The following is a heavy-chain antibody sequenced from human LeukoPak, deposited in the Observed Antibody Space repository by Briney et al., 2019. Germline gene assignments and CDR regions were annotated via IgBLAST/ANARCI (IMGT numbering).Heavy chain of an antibody. V-gene: IGHV3-7*01. J-gene: IGHJ5*01. CDR1: GYTFRNYW. CDR3: AGERPSSSWYDF. CDR2: IKQDGSET. Sequence: GGSLRLSCGASGYTFRNYWMSWVRQAPGRGLEWVANIKQDGSETYYVDSVRGRFTISRDNVKNLLYLQMNSLRAEDTAVYYCAGERPSSSWYDFWGQGTLVTVSS. D-gene: IGHD6-13*01.